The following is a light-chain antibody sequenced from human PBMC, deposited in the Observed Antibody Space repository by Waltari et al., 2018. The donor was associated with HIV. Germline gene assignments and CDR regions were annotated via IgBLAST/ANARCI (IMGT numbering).Light chain of an antibody. CDR3: SSYTSSSTLV. V-gene: IGLV2-18*02. CDR2: EVS. CDR1: SSDVGTYNR. J-gene: IGLJ3*02. Sequence: QSALTQPPSVSGSPGQSVTISCTGTSSDVGTYNRVSWYQHPPGTAPKLMIYEVSNRPSGVPDRFSGSKSGNTASLTISGLQAEDEADYYCSSYTSSSTLVFGGGTKLTVL.